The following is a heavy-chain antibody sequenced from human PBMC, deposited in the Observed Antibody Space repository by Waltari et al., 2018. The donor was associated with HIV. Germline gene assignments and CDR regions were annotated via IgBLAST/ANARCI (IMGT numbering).Heavy chain of an antibody. Sequence: QVHLVRSGAVLRKPGTSVTVSCKASGYTFTTYGITWVRQAPGQGLEWMGWISGYNGDTKYAQKVRGRVTMTTDTSTSTAYLEMGSLRFDDTAVYYCARDHYYGSSGYYSDYWGQGTLVTVSS. J-gene: IGHJ4*02. V-gene: IGHV1-18*01. CDR2: ISGYNGDT. CDR3: ARDHYYGSSGYYSDY. D-gene: IGHD3-22*01. CDR1: GYTFTTYG.